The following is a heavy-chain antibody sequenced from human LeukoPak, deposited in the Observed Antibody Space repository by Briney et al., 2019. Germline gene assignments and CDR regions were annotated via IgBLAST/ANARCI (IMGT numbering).Heavy chain of an antibody. CDR3: ARDQRLVAALPFADPHHYYYYMDV. CDR1: GFTFSDYY. V-gene: IGHV3-11*04. D-gene: IGHD5-12*01. J-gene: IGHJ6*03. Sequence: PGGSLRLSCAASGFTFSDYYMSWIRQAPGKGLEWVSYISSSGSTIYYADSVKGRFTISRDNAKNSLYLQMNSLRAEDTAVYYCARDQRLVAALPFADPHHYYYYMDVWGKGTTVTVSS. CDR2: ISSSGSTI.